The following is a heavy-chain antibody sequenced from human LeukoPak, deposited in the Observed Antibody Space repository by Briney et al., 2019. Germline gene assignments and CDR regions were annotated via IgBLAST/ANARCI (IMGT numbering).Heavy chain of an antibody. CDR2: INWNGGST. V-gene: IGHV3-20*04. D-gene: IGHD1-26*01. Sequence: GGSLRLSCAASGFTFDDYAMHWVRQAPGKGLEWVSGINWNGGSTGYADSVKGRFTISRDNAKNSLYLQMNSLRAEDTALYYCARDVRELPDSFDYWGQGTLVTASS. CDR3: ARDVRELPDSFDY. J-gene: IGHJ4*02. CDR1: GFTFDDYA.